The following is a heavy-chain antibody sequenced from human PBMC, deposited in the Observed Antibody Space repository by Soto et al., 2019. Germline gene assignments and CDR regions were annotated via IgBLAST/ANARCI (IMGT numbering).Heavy chain of an antibody. CDR3: AKGHGYGDTEGFDY. J-gene: IGHJ4*02. CDR2: ISGSGGST. V-gene: IGHV3-23*01. D-gene: IGHD4-17*01. CDR1: GFTFTSHA. Sequence: GGSLRLSCAASGFTFTSHAMTWVRQAPGKGLEWVSAISGSGGSTYYADSVKGRFTISRDNSKNTLYLQMNSLRAEDTAVYYCAKGHGYGDTEGFDYWGQGTLVTVSS.